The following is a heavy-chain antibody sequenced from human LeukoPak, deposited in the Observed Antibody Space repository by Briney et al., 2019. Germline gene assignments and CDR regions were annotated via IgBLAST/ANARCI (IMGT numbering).Heavy chain of an antibody. CDR3: ARDTTRYGMDV. V-gene: IGHV4-59*01. CDR2: IYYSGST. CDR1: GGSISSYY. J-gene: IGHJ6*02. Sequence: PSETLSLTCTVSGGSISSYYWSWIRQPPGRGLEWIGYIYYSGSTNYNPSLKSRVTISVDTSKNQFSLKLSSVTAADTAVYYCARDTTRYGMDVWGQGTTVTASS. D-gene: IGHD1-1*01.